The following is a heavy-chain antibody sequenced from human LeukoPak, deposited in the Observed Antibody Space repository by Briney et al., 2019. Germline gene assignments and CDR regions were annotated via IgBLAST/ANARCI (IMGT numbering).Heavy chain of an antibody. CDR2: IYYSGST. J-gene: IGHJ4*02. CDR3: ARSIAAAAPYDY. Sequence: SQTLSLTCTVSGGSISSGGYYWSWIRQHPGKGLEWIGYIYYSGSTNYNPSLKSRVTISVDTSKNQFSLKLSSVTAADTAVYYCARSIAAAAPYDYWGQGTLVTVSS. D-gene: IGHD6-13*01. CDR1: GGSISSGGYY. V-gene: IGHV4-61*08.